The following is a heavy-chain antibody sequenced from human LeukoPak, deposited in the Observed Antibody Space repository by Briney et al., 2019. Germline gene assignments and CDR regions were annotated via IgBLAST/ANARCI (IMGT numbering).Heavy chain of an antibody. CDR1: GGTFSSYA. Sequence: SVKVSCKASGGTFSSYAISWVRQAPGEGLEWMGGIIPIFGTANYAQKFQGRVTITADESTSTAYMELSSLRSEDTAVYYCARYGGYDPYSSSWYSYDYWGQGTLVTVSS. CDR2: IIPIFGTA. V-gene: IGHV1-69*01. D-gene: IGHD6-13*01. J-gene: IGHJ4*02. CDR3: ARYGGYDPYSSSWYSYDY.